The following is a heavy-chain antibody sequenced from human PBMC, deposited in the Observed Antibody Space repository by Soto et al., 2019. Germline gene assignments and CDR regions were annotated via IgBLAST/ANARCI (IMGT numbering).Heavy chain of an antibody. J-gene: IGHJ6*02. CDR2: IYYSGST. CDR3: ARLYGSGWFGPSYYYYYGMDV. D-gene: IGHD6-19*01. CDR1: GGSISSSSYY. V-gene: IGHV4-39*01. Sequence: SETLSLTCTVSGGSISSSSYYWGWIRQPPGKGLEWIGSIYYSGSTYYNPSLKSRVTISVDTSKNQFSLKLSSVTATDTAVYYCARLYGSGWFGPSYYYYYGMDVWGQGTTVTVSS.